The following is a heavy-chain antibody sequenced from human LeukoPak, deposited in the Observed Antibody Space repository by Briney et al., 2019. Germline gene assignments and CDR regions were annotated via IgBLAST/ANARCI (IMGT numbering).Heavy chain of an antibody. J-gene: IGHJ4*02. D-gene: IGHD2-2*01. Sequence: GGSLRLSCAASGFTFSSYSMNWVRQAPGKGLEWVSYISSSSSTIYYADSVKGRFTISRDNAKNSLYLQMNSLRAEDTAVYYCARGSAQLPTAYWGQGTLVTVSS. CDR1: GFTFSSYS. CDR3: ARGSAQLPTAY. CDR2: ISSSSSTI. V-gene: IGHV3-48*01.